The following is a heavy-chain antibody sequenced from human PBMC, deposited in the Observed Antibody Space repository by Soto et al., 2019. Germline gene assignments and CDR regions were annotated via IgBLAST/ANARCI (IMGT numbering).Heavy chain of an antibody. V-gene: IGHV3-23*01. CDR3: AKEGRYCSSTSCFIDY. CDR2: ITDSGGST. J-gene: IGHJ4*02. D-gene: IGHD2-2*01. Sequence: LRLSCAASGLSFSNYAMSWVRQAPGKGLEWVSLITDSGGSTDYADSVKGRFTISRDNSKNTLSLQMNSLRAEDTAVYYCAKEGRYCSSTSCFIDYWGQGTLVTVSS. CDR1: GLSFSNYA.